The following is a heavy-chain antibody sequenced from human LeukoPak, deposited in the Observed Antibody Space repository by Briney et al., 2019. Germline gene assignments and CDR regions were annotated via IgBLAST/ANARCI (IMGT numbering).Heavy chain of an antibody. CDR2: ISSSSSYI. CDR3: ARILDNYSSSPPYFDY. CDR1: GFTFSSYS. J-gene: IGHJ4*02. D-gene: IGHD6-6*01. V-gene: IGHV3-21*01. Sequence: MSGGSLRLSCAASGFTFSSYSMNWVRQAPGKGLEWVSSISSSSSYIYYADSVKGRFTISRDNAKNSLYLQMNSLRAEDTAVYYCARILDNYSSSPPYFDYWGQGTLVTVSS.